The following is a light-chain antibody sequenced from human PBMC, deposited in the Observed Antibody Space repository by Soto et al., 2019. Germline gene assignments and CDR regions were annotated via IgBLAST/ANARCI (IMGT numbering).Light chain of an antibody. CDR1: QSCSSSY. V-gene: IGKV3-20*01. J-gene: IGKJ4*01. Sequence: EIVWTQSPGTLSLSPGESATLSCRASQSCSSSYLAWYQQKPGQAPRLRIYGASSRATGIPDRFSGSGSGTNFTLTISRLEPEDFTVYYCQQYGSSPLTCGGGNKVEI. CDR2: GAS. CDR3: QQYGSSPLT.